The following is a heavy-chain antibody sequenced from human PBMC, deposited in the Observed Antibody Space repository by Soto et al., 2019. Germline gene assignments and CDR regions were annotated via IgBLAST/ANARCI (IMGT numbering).Heavy chain of an antibody. D-gene: IGHD3-22*01. Sequence: QVQLQESGPGLVKPSQTLSLTCTVSGGSISSGGYYWSWIRQHPGKGLEWIGYIYYSGSTYYNPSLKSRVTIAVDTSKNQFSLKLSSVTAADTAVYYCARLVYYYDSSGYYRLFDYWGQGTLVTVSS. V-gene: IGHV4-31*03. CDR3: ARLVYYYDSSGYYRLFDY. CDR1: GGSISSGGYY. J-gene: IGHJ4*02. CDR2: IYYSGST.